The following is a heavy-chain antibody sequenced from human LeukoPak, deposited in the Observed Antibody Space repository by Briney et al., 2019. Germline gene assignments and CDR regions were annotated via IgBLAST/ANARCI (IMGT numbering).Heavy chain of an antibody. CDR2: INPNSGGT. CDR3: ARVAADSSGSRAAFDI. CDR1: GYTFTGYY. J-gene: IGHJ3*02. D-gene: IGHD3-22*01. V-gene: IGHV1-2*02. Sequence: GASVKVSCKASGYTFTGYYMHWVRQAPGQGREWMGWINPNSGGTNYAQKFQGTVTMTRDTSISTAYMELSRLRSDDTAVYYCARVAADSSGSRAAFDIRGQGTMVTVSS.